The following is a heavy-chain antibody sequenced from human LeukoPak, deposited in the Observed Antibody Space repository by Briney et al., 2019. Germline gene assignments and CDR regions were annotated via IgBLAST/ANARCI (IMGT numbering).Heavy chain of an antibody. J-gene: IGHJ6*03. CDR3: ARAPGVRYYYYMDV. Sequence: GGSLRLSCAASGFTFDDYGMSWVRQAPGKGLEWVSGINWNGGNTGYADSAKGRFTISRDNVKNSLYLQMNSLRAEDTALYYCARAPGVRYYYYMDVWGKGTTVTVSS. D-gene: IGHD2-8*01. V-gene: IGHV3-20*04. CDR1: GFTFDDYG. CDR2: INWNGGNT.